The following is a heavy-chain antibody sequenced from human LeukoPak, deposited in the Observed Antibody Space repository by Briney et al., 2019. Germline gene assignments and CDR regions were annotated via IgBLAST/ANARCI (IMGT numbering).Heavy chain of an antibody. J-gene: IGHJ5*02. CDR3: ARYIQQLEYNWFDP. CDR2: MGSNGNT. D-gene: IGHD6-13*01. Sequence: PSETLSLTCTVSGDSVSSSPFYWGWIRQPPGKGLEWIASMGSNGNTYYNASLKSRATISIDTSKNQFSLKVTSVTAADTAVYYCARYIQQLEYNWFDPWGQGTLVTVSS. CDR1: GDSVSSSPFY. V-gene: IGHV4-39*01.